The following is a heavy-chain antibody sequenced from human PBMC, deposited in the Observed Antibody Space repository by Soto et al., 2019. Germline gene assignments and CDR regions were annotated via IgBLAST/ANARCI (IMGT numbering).Heavy chain of an antibody. Sequence: SETLSLTCTVSGGSISSGGYYWSWIRQHPGKGLEWIGYIYYSGSTYYTPSLKRRVTISVDTSRNQFSLKLSSVTAADAAVYCCARVGFGVSDYYYMDVWGKGTTVTVSS. D-gene: IGHD3-16*01. V-gene: IGHV4-31*03. CDR2: IYYSGST. CDR1: GGSISSGGYY. J-gene: IGHJ6*03. CDR3: ARVGFGVSDYYYMDV.